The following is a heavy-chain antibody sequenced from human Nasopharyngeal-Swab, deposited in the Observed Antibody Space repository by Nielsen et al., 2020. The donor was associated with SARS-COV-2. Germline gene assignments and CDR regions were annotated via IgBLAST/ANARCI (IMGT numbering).Heavy chain of an antibody. V-gene: IGHV3-7*03. Sequence: GESLKISCAASGFPFSAYWMIWVRQAPGKGLECVANIQQDGSERYYVDSVKGRFTISRDNAKNSLYLQMNSLRVEDSAVYYCARRRYSSELDFWGQGILVTVFS. CDR2: IQQDGSER. D-gene: IGHD6-25*01. CDR3: ARRRYSSELDF. J-gene: IGHJ4*02. CDR1: GFPFSAYW.